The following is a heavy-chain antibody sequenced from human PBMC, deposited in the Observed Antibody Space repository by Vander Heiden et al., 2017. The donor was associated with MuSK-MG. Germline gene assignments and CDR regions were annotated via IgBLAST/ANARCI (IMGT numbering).Heavy chain of an antibody. CDR2: ISSRRRTI. J-gene: IGHJ4*02. CDR1: GFTFSSYS. V-gene: IGHV3-48*01. CDR3: ARRSSFDY. Sequence: EVQLVESGGGLVQPGGSLRLSCAASGFTFSSYSMNWVRQAPGKGLEWVSYISSRRRTIDYADYVKGRFTISRENAKNSLYLKMKSLRAEDTAVDYGARRSSFDYWGQGTLVTVSS. D-gene: IGHD1-26*01.